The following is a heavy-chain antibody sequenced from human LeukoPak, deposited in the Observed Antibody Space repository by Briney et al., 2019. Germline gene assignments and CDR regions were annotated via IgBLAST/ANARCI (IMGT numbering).Heavy chain of an antibody. Sequence: PGRSLRLSCAASGFTFSRSAMHWVRQAPGQGLEWVAVISYDGGDIYYADSVKGRFTISRDNSKNTLYLQMNSLRAEDTAVYYCARRTVVGTLDYWGQGTLVTVSS. CDR1: GFTFSRSA. CDR2: ISYDGGDI. D-gene: IGHD6-13*01. CDR3: ARRTVVGTLDY. J-gene: IGHJ4*02. V-gene: IGHV3-30*03.